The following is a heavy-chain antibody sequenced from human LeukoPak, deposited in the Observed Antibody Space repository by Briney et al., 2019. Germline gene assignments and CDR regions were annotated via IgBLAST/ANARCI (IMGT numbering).Heavy chain of an antibody. CDR2: IAKDGGAK. J-gene: IGHJ5*02. CDR3: ARDLDYYATDQ. Sequence: PGGSLRLSCAASGFSLSGYWTSWVRQAPGKGLEWVANIAKDGGAKHYVDSVKGRFTISRDNARSAVYLQMNSLRADDTAAYYCARDLDYYATDQWGQGTLVTVSS. D-gene: IGHD3/OR15-3a*01. V-gene: IGHV3-7*01. CDR1: GFSLSGYW.